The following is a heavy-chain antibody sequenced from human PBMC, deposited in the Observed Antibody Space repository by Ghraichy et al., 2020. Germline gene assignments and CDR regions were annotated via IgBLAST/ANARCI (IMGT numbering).Heavy chain of an antibody. D-gene: IGHD6-13*01. CDR1: GGSISSSSYY. Sequence: SETLSLTCTVSGGSISSSSYYWGWIRQPPGKGLEWIGSIYYSGSTYYNPSLKSRVTISVDTSKNQFSLKLSSVTAADTAVYYCARHVVKDGAAAGNNWFDPWGQGTLVTVSS. J-gene: IGHJ5*02. V-gene: IGHV4-39*01. CDR3: ARHVVKDGAAAGNNWFDP. CDR2: IYYSGST.